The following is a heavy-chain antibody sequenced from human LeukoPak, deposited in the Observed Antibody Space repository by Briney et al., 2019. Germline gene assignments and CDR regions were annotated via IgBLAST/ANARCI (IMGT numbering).Heavy chain of an antibody. J-gene: IGHJ5*02. CDR2: INHSGST. Sequence: PSETLSLTCAVYGGSFSGYYWSWLRQPPGKGLEWIGEINHSGSTNYNPSLKSRVTISVDTSKNQFSLKLSSVTAADTAVYYCARRVVVITKWFDPWGQGTLVTVSS. D-gene: IGHD3-22*01. CDR3: ARRVVVITKWFDP. V-gene: IGHV4-34*01. CDR1: GGSFSGYY.